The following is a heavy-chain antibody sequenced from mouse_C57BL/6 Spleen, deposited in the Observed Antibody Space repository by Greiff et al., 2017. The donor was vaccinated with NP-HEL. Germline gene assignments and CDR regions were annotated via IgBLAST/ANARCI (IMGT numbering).Heavy chain of an antibody. CDR3: ARDGYGSSRYYYAMDY. CDR1: GYTFTSYW. J-gene: IGHJ4*01. CDR2: IHPNSGST. Sequence: VQLQQPGAELVKPGASVKLSCKASGYTFTSYWMHWVKQRPGQGLEWIGMIHPNSGSTNYNEKFKSKATLTVDKSSSTAYMQLSSLTSEDSAVYYCARDGYGSSRYYYAMDYWGQGTSVTVSS. D-gene: IGHD1-1*01. V-gene: IGHV1-64*01.